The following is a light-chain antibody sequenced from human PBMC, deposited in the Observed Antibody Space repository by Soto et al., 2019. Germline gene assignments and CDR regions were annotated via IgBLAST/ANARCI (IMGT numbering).Light chain of an antibody. Sequence: DIPMTQSPSTLSASVGDRITITCRASQSICSCLAWYQQKPGKAPKLLIYKASSLEGGVPSRFSGSGSGTEFSLTISSLQPDDFATYYCQQYHSFWTFGQGTKVDIK. CDR2: KAS. V-gene: IGKV1-5*03. CDR1: QSICSC. J-gene: IGKJ1*01. CDR3: QQYHSFWT.